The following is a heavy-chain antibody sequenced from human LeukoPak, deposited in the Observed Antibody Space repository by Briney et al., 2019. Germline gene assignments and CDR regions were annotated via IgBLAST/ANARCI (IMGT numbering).Heavy chain of an antibody. D-gene: IGHD3-16*01. CDR1: GFTFNTYA. CDR3: AKDLGRGLNFDY. CDR2: ISGSGGST. Sequence: GGSLRLSCAASGFTFNTYAMTWVRQAPGKGLEWVSAISGSGGSTYYADSVKGRFTISRDNSKNTLYLQMNSLRAEDTAVYYCAKDLGRGLNFDYWGQGTLVTVSS. J-gene: IGHJ4*02. V-gene: IGHV3-23*01.